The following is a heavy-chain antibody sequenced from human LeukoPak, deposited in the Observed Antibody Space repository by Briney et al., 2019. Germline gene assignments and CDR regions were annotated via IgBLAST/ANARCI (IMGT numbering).Heavy chain of an antibody. Sequence: ASVKVSCKASGYTFTGYYMHWVRQAPGQGVEWMGWINPNSGGTYYAQKFQGRVTMTRDTSISTAYMELSRLRSDDTAVYYCARDGYSSSHDFDYWGQGTLVTVSS. CDR2: INPNSGGT. V-gene: IGHV1-2*02. CDR1: GYTFTGYY. D-gene: IGHD6-6*01. J-gene: IGHJ4*02. CDR3: ARDGYSSSHDFDY.